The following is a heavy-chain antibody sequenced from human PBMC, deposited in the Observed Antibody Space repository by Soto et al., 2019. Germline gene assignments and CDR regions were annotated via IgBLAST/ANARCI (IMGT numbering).Heavy chain of an antibody. CDR1: GDSLSTYY. V-gene: IGHV4-4*07. D-gene: IGHD3-16*02. Sequence: SETLSLTCTVSGDSLSTYYWSWIRQPAGERLEWIGRIHDTGRTNYNPSLKSRVTMSVDTSKNQFSLRVNSVTAADTAVYYCAREGVSGTYRFDSWGQGTLVTVSS. CDR3: AREGVSGTYRFDS. CDR2: IHDTGRT. J-gene: IGHJ4*02.